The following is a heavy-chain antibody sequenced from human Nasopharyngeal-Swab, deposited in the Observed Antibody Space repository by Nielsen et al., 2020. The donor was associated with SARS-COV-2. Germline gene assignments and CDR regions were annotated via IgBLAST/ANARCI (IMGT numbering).Heavy chain of an antibody. CDR2: IYYSGST. Sequence: SETLSLTCTVSGGSISSYYLSWIRQPPGKGLEWIGYIYYSGSTNYNPSLKSRVTITVATSKNQFSLKLSSVTAADTAVYYCARGSGSRRNWFDPWGQGTLVTVSS. CDR3: ARGSGSRRNWFDP. CDR1: GGSISSYY. V-gene: IGHV4-59*01. D-gene: IGHD3-10*01. J-gene: IGHJ5*02.